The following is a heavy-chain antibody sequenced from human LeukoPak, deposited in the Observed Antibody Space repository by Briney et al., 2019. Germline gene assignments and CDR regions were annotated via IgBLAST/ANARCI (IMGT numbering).Heavy chain of an antibody. Sequence: SETLSLTCAVYGGAFSGYYWSWTRQPPGKGLEWIGEINHSGDTKYNPSLKSRVSMSVDVSKDQFSLKLTSLTAADTAVYYCARGSRNYNNYEGADYWGQGTLVTVSS. J-gene: IGHJ4*02. CDR1: GGAFSGYY. D-gene: IGHD4-11*01. V-gene: IGHV4-34*01. CDR2: INHSGDT. CDR3: ARGSRNYNNYEGADY.